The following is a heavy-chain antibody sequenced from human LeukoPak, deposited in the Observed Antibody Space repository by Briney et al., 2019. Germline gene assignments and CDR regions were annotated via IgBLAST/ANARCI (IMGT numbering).Heavy chain of an antibody. CDR3: ARDSTLSNY. V-gene: IGHV3-7*04. J-gene: IGHJ4*02. D-gene: IGHD3-16*01. CDR1: GLTFSSYW. Sequence: GGSLRLSCAASGLTFSSYWMTWVRQAPGKGLEWVATIKYDGSETYYVDSVRSRFSISRDNAKNSVYLQMNSLRAEDTAVYYCARDSTLSNYWGQGTLVTVSS. CDR2: IKYDGSET.